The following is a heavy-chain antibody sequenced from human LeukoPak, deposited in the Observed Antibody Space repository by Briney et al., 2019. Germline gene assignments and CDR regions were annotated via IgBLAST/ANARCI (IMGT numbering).Heavy chain of an antibody. CDR1: EFTVRSNY. V-gene: IGHV3-53*01. D-gene: IGHD3-10*01. CDR3: ARVRITMLRGRNDFYYMDV. CDR2: LHTGGNT. Sequence: GGSLRLSCVASEFTVRSNYMTWVRQAPGKGLEWVSILHTGGNTYNADSVKGRSTISRDDSKNTVYLQMNSLRAEDTAVYYCARVRITMLRGRNDFYYMDVWGKGTTVIVTS. J-gene: IGHJ6*03.